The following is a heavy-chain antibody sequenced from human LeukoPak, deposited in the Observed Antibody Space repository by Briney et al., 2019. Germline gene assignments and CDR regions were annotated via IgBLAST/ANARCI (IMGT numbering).Heavy chain of an antibody. CDR1: GYTFTSYY. Sequence: ASVKVSCKASGYTFTSYYMHWVRQAPGQGLEWMGWMNPNSGNTGYAQKFQGRVTMTRNTSISTAYMELSSLRSEDTAVYYCARAYSSSWSSLVRYWGQGTLVTVSS. J-gene: IGHJ4*02. V-gene: IGHV1-8*02. D-gene: IGHD6-13*01. CDR3: ARAYSSSWSSLVRY. CDR2: MNPNSGNT.